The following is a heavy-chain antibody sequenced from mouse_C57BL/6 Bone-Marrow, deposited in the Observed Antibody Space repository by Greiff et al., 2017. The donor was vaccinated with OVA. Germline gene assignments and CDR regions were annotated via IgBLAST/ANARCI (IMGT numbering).Heavy chain of an antibody. CDR1: GFTFNTYA. CDR2: IRSKSSNYAT. CDR3: VRGRDGYYQNWYFDV. Sequence: EVQLVESGGGLVQPKGSLKLSCAASGFTFNTYAMHWVRQAPGKGLEWVARIRSKSSNYATYYADSVKDRFTISRDDSQSMLYLQMNNLKTEDTAMYYCVRGRDGYYQNWYFDVWGTGTTVTVSS. D-gene: IGHD2-3*01. V-gene: IGHV10-3*01. J-gene: IGHJ1*03.